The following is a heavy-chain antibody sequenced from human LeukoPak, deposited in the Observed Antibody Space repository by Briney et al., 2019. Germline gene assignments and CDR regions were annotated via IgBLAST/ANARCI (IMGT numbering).Heavy chain of an antibody. CDR3: ARRGGSGRAFDY. D-gene: IGHD1-26*01. V-gene: IGHV4-39*01. Sequence: SETLSLTCSVSGASISGGTYYWGWIRQPPGKGLEWIGSIFYTGSTYDNPSLKSRVTISVDTSKNQFSLKLSSVTAADTAVYYCARRGGSGRAFDYWGQGTLVTVSS. CDR1: GASISGGTYY. CDR2: IFYTGST. J-gene: IGHJ4*02.